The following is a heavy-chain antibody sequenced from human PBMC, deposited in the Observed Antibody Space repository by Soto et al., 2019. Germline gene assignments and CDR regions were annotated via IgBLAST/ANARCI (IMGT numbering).Heavy chain of an antibody. CDR3: ARDAGGRYDH. CDR2: IYYSGST. Sequence: SETLSLTSTVSGAPITINYWSWIRQAPGKGLEWIGYIYYSGSTTYNPSLKSRVTMSADTSKDQFSLKLNSVTAADTAVYYCARDAGGRYDHWGHGILVTFSS. J-gene: IGHJ4*01. D-gene: IGHD2-15*01. CDR1: GAPITINY. V-gene: IGHV4-59*01.